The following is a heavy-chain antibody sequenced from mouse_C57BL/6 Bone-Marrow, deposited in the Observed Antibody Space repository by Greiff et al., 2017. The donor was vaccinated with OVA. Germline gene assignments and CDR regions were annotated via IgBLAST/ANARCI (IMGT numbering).Heavy chain of an antibody. Sequence: VKLMESGAELVKPGASVKLSCKASGYTFTEYTIHWVKQRSGQGLEWIGWFYPGSGSIKYNEKFKDKATLTADKSSSTVYMELSRLTSEDSAVYFCARHEKRAIYYGNFFHYWGQGTTLTVSS. D-gene: IGHD2-1*01. CDR3: ARHEKRAIYYGNFFHY. J-gene: IGHJ2*01. V-gene: IGHV1-62-2*01. CDR1: GYTFTEYT. CDR2: FYPGSGSI.